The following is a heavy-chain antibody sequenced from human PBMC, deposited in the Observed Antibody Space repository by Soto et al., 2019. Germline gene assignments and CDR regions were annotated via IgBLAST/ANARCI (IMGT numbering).Heavy chain of an antibody. Sequence: PGESLKISCKGSGYSFTSYWISWVRQMPVKGLEWMGRIDPSDSYTNYSPSFQGHVTISADKSISTAYLQWSSLKASDTAMYYCARQGLDTAMVTWFDPWGQGTLVTVSS. D-gene: IGHD5-18*01. CDR2: IDPSDSYT. V-gene: IGHV5-10-1*01. CDR1: GYSFTSYW. CDR3: ARQGLDTAMVTWFDP. J-gene: IGHJ5*02.